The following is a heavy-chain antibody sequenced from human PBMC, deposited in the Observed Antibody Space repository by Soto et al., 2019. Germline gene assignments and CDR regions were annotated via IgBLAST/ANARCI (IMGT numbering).Heavy chain of an antibody. CDR2: ICPRASDI. J-gene: IGHJ4*02. CDR1: GYTFIYFW. V-gene: IGHV5-51*01. Sequence: GQSLKISCQASGYTFIYFWVAWARQVPGKGLAWMGVICPRASDIRYSPSLERHVTTSADKPTNTASLQLSRLEAADTPSYYWARQCTSRGSDYAAFDCWGPGNMVTVAS. CDR3: ARQCTSRGSDYAAFDC. D-gene: IGHD2-2*01.